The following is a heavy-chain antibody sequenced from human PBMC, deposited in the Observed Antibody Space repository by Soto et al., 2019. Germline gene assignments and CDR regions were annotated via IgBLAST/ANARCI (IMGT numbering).Heavy chain of an antibody. Sequence: QVQLQQSGPGLVKPSQTLSLTCAISGDSVSNNITAWNWIRQSPSRGLEWLGRTYYRSNWGSEYAVSVKGRITIKSDTSKNQFSLQLNSVTPEDTAVYYCSREEGQWPLRIGMDVWGQGTTVTVSS. CDR2: TYYRSNWGS. D-gene: IGHD6-19*01. J-gene: IGHJ6*02. CDR1: GDSVSNNITA. V-gene: IGHV6-1*01. CDR3: SREEGQWPLRIGMDV.